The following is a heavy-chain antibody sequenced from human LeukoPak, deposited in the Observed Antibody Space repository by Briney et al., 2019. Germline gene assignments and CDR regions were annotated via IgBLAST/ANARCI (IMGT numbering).Heavy chain of an antibody. D-gene: IGHD6-19*01. V-gene: IGHV3-48*01. J-gene: IGHJ1*01. CDR2: ISSSSSTI. CDR1: GFTFSSYS. CDR3: ARGSGYSSGWY. Sequence: GGSLRLSCAASGFTFSSYSMNWVRQAPGKGLEWVSYISSSSSTIYYADSVKGGFTISRDNAKNSLYLQMDSLRAEDTAVYYCARGSGYSSGWYWGQGTLVTVSS.